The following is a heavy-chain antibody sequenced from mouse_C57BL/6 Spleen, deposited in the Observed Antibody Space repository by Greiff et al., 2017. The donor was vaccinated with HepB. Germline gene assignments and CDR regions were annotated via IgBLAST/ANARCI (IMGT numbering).Heavy chain of an antibody. V-gene: IGHV1-64*01. J-gene: IGHJ2*01. CDR1: GYTFTSYW. Sequence: QVQLQQPGAELVKPGASVKLSCKASGYTFTSYWMHWVKQRPGQGLEWIGMIHPNSGSTNYNEKFKSKATLTVDKSSSTAYMQLSSLTSEDSAVYYCARWVITTVVAFDYWGQGTTLTVSS. D-gene: IGHD1-1*01. CDR2: IHPNSGST. CDR3: ARWVITTVVAFDY.